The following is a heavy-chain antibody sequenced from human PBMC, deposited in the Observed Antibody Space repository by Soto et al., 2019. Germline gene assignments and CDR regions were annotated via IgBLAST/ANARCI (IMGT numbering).Heavy chain of an antibody. Sequence: ASVKVSCKASGGTFSSYAISWVRQAPGQGLEWMGGIIPIFGTANYAQKFQGRVTITADESTSTAYMELGSLRSEDTAVYYCAREVRVTFGGVIAGADAFDIWGQGTMVTVSS. CDR3: AREVRVTFGGVIAGADAFDI. CDR2: IIPIFGTA. D-gene: IGHD3-16*02. CDR1: GGTFSSYA. V-gene: IGHV1-69*13. J-gene: IGHJ3*02.